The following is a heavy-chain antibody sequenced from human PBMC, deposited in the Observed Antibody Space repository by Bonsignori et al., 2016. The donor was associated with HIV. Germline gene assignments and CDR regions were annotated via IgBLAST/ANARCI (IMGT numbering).Heavy chain of an antibody. Sequence: WIRQPPGKGLEWVSSISGSGGSTYYADSVKGRFTISRDNSKNTLYLQMNSLRAEDTAVYYCAKDPAWDDFWSGYKYYYYYYMDVWGQRDHGHRLL. D-gene: IGHD3-3*01. J-gene: IGHJ6*03. V-gene: IGHV3-23*01. CDR2: ISGSGGST. CDR3: AKDPAWDDFWSGYKYYYYYYMDV.